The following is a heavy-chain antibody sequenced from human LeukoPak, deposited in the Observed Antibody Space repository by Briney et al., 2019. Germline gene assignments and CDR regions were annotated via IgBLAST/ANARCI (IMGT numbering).Heavy chain of an antibody. Sequence: GGSLRLSCAASGFTFSSYGMHWVRQAPGKGLEWVAFIRYDGSNKYYADSVKGRFTISRDNSKNTLYLQMNSLRAEDTAVYYCAKDRTAYCGGDCYPAGLVDYWGQGTLVTVSS. V-gene: IGHV3-30*02. D-gene: IGHD2-21*02. J-gene: IGHJ4*02. CDR1: GFTFSSYG. CDR2: IRYDGSNK. CDR3: AKDRTAYCGGDCYPAGLVDY.